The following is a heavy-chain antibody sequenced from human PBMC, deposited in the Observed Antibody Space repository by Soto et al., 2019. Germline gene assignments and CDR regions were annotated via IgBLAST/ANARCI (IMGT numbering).Heavy chain of an antibody. CDR1: GGTFSSYT. CDR2: IIPILGIA. J-gene: IGHJ4*02. D-gene: IGHD1-26*01. V-gene: IGHV1-69*08. CDR3: ARDLGVGAKGDY. Sequence: QVQLAQSGAEVKKPGSSVKVSCKASGGTFSSYTISWVRQAPGQGLEWMGRIIPILGIANYAQKFQGRVTITADKATSTAYMELSSLRSEDTAVYYCARDLGVGAKGDYWGQGTLVTVSS.